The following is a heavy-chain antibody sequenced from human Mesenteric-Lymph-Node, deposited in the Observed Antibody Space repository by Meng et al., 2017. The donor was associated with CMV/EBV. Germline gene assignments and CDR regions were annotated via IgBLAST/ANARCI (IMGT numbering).Heavy chain of an antibody. CDR1: GGTFSSYT. CDR3: AKTPLHRIAVAGLRRELLGLPFDY. Sequence: SVKVSCKASGGTFSSYTISWVRQAPGQGLEWMGRIIPILGIANYAQKFQGRVTITADKSTSTAYMELSSLRSEDTAVYYCAKTPLHRIAVAGLRRELLGLPFDYWGQGTLVTVSS. D-gene: IGHD6-19*01. CDR2: IIPILGIA. J-gene: IGHJ4*02. V-gene: IGHV1-69*02.